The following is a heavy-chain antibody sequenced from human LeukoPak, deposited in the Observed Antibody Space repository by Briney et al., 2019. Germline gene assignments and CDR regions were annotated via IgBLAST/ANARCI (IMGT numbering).Heavy chain of an antibody. CDR3: ALGATSIAGDTLRLDV. V-gene: IGHV1-2*02. J-gene: IGHJ6*02. CDR2: INPNSGGT. Sequence: GASVKVSCKASGYTFTGYYMHWVRQAPGQGLKWMGWINPNSGGTNYAQKFQGRVTMTRDTSISTAYMELSRLRSDDTAVYYCALGATSIAGDTLRLDVWGQGTTVTVSS. D-gene: IGHD6-6*01. CDR1: GYTFTGYY.